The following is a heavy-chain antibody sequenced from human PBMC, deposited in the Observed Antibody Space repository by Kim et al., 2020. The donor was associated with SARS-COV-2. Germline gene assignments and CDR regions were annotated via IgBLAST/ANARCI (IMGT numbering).Heavy chain of an antibody. Sequence: SETLSLTCAVSGGSFSGYYWTWIRQTPGKGLEWIGEVNHSGSANYNPSLTSRVTLSIDTSKTQFSLRLRSVTAADTAVYYCARGMYYFGSGTSYNALRVILWGQGTVVTV. D-gene: IGHD3-10*01. CDR2: VNHSGSA. CDR3: ARGMYYFGSGTSYNALRVIL. J-gene: IGHJ4*02. CDR1: GGSFSGYY. V-gene: IGHV4-34*01.